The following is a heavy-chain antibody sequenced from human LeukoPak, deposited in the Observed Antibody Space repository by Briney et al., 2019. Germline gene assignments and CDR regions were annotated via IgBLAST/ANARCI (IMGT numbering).Heavy chain of an antibody. D-gene: IGHD2-15*01. V-gene: IGHV3-30*18. Sequence: PGGSLRLSCAASGFTFSSYGMHWVRQAPGKGLEWVAVISYDGSNKYYADSVKGRFTISRDNSKNTLYLQMNSLRPEDTAVYYCAKVRVGTAHFDYWAREPWSPSPQ. CDR1: GFTFSSYG. CDR2: ISYDGSNK. J-gene: IGHJ4*02. CDR3: AKVRVGTAHFDY.